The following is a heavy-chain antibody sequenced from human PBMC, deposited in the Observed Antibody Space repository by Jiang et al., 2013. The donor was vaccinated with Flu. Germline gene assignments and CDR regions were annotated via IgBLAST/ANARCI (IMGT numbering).Heavy chain of an antibody. V-gene: IGHV5-51*01. CDR2: IYPGDSDT. Sequence: FTSYWIGWVRQMPGKGLEWMGIIYPGDSDTRYSPSFQGQVTISADKSISTAYLQWSSLKASDTAMYYCARQRVAVAGTAYYYYGMDVWGQGTTVTVSS. D-gene: IGHD6-19*01. CDR1: FTSYW. CDR3: ARQRVAVAGTAYYYYGMDV. J-gene: IGHJ6*02.